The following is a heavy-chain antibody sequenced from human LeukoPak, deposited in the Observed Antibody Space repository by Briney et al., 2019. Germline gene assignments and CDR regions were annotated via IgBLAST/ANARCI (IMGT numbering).Heavy chain of an antibody. Sequence: ASVKVSCKASGYTFTGYYMHWVRQATGQGLEWMGWMNPNSGNTGYAQKFQGRVTITRNTSISTAYTELSSLRSEDTAVYYCARGKLVRESSYYYYYMDVWGKGTTVTVSS. J-gene: IGHJ6*03. CDR2: MNPNSGNT. CDR1: GYTFTGYY. V-gene: IGHV1-8*03. D-gene: IGHD6-6*01. CDR3: ARGKLVRESSYYYYYMDV.